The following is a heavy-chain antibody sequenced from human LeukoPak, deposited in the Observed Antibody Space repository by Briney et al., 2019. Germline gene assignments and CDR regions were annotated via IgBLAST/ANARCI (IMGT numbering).Heavy chain of an antibody. J-gene: IGHJ4*02. CDR2: IYSGGST. V-gene: IGHV3-66*01. D-gene: IGHD3-3*02. Sequence: PGGSLRLSRAASGFTVRNNYMSWVRQAPGKGLEWVSLIYSGGSTYYADSVKGRFTISRDNSNNTVYLQMNSLRAEDTAVYYCARAPSNAHFDYWGQGTLVTVSS. CDR1: GFTVRNNY. CDR3: ARAPSNAHFDY.